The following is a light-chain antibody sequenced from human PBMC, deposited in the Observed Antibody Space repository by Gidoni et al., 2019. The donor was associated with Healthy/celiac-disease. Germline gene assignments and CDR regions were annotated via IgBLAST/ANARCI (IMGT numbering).Light chain of an antibody. J-gene: IGLJ3*02. CDR2: EVS. CDR1: SSDVGGYNY. V-gene: IGLV2-14*01. CDR3: SSYRSSSTLGV. Sequence: QSALTQPASVSGSPGQSITISCTGTSSDVGGYNYFSWYQQHPGKAPKLMIYEVSNRPSGVSNRFSGSKSGNTASLTISGLQAEDEADYYCSSYRSSSTLGVFGGGTKLTVL.